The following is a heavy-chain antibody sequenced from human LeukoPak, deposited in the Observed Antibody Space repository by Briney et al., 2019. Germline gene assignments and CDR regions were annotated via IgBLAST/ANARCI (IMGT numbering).Heavy chain of an antibody. Sequence: GGSLRLSCEASGFTSSRSAMTWVRQAPGKGLEWVSGIADNGATYYADSVKGRFIISRDNSKNMLYLQMDSLRAEDTALYFCAKVGVEFHYYYYMDVWGKGTTVAVSS. V-gene: IGHV3-23*01. CDR1: GFTSSRSA. CDR3: AKVGVEFHYYYYMDV. CDR2: IADNGAT. D-gene: IGHD3-3*01. J-gene: IGHJ6*03.